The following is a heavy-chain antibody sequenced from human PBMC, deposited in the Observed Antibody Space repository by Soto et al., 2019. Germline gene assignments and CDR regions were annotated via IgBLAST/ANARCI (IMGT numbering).Heavy chain of an antibody. J-gene: IGHJ4*02. D-gene: IGHD3-22*01. CDR2: INPSGGSP. V-gene: IGHV1-46*03. Sequence: QVQLVQSGAEVKRPGTSVKVSCKASGYTFSTYYMHWVRQAPGQGLEWMGIINPSGGSPNYAQKSRGRVTMTRDTSMRTVYMELSSLGSEDTAVYYCARESGGYAYWGQGTLVAVSS. CDR1: GYTFSTYY. CDR3: ARESGGYAY.